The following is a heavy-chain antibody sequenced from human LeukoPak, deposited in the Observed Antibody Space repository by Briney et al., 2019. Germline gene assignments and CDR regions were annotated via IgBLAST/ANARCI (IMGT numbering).Heavy chain of an antibody. CDR2: ISPYSGYT. D-gene: IGHD2-2*01. J-gene: IGHJ4*02. Sequence: ASVKVSCKASGYTFTSYGSSWVRQAPGQGLERMGWISPYSGYTNYAQKLQGRVTVTTDTSTSTAYMELKSLRSDDTAVYYCARDSTALDYWGQGTLVTVSS. CDR1: GYTFTSYG. CDR3: ARDSTALDY. V-gene: IGHV1-18*01.